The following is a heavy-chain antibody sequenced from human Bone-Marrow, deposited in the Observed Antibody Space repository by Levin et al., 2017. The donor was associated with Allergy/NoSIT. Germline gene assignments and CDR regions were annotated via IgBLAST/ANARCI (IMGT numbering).Heavy chain of an antibody. Sequence: SETLSLTCAVSGGSISSGAYSWSWIRQPPGKGLEWIGYIYHSGNTFYNPSLRSCVSLSVDTSKNQFSLRLNSVAAADTAVYFCARGAPWKLGYYFDYWGQGSLVTVSS. D-gene: IGHD2-15*01. CDR2: IYHSGNT. J-gene: IGHJ4*02. CDR3: ARGAPWKLGYYFDY. CDR1: GGSISSGAYS. V-gene: IGHV4-30-2*01.